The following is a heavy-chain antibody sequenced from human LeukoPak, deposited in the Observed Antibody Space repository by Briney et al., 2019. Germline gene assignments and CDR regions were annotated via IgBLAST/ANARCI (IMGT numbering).Heavy chain of an antibody. CDR3: ARGAPTTNYYYYYYMDV. V-gene: IGHV1-18*01. CDR1: GYTFTSYS. CDR2: ISAYNGNT. Sequence: ASVKVSCKASGYTFTSYSINWVRQAPGQGLEWMGWISAYNGNTNYAQKLQGRVTMTTDTSTSTAYMELRSLRSDDTAVYYSARGAPTTNYYYYYYMDVWGKGTTVTVSS. J-gene: IGHJ6*03. D-gene: IGHD1-1*01.